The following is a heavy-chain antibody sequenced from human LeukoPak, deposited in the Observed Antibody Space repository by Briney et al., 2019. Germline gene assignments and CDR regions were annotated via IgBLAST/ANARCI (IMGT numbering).Heavy chain of an antibody. J-gene: IGHJ4*02. CDR2: ISGSVSGFGSDT. V-gene: IGHV3-23*01. CDR3: AREASAYYQVDH. D-gene: IGHD3-22*01. CDR1: GFSFSSYD. Sequence: GGSLRLSCAASGFSFSSYDMSWVRQAPGKGLEWVSGISGSVSGFGSDTKYADSVKGRFTISRDNSKKTLYLQMHSLRAEDTAVYYCAREASAYYQVDHWGQGTLVTVSS.